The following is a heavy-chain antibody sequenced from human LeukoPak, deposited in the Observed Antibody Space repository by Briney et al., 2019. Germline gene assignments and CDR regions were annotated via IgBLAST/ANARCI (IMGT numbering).Heavy chain of an antibody. V-gene: IGHV3-53*01. J-gene: IGHJ6*02. CDR2: IYSGGST. Sequence: GGSLRLSCAASGFTVSSNYMSWVRQAPGKGLEWVSVIYSGGSTYYADSVKGRFTISRDNSKNTLYLQMNSLRAEDTAVYYCARSADYGDYDPYYYYGMDVWGQGTTVTVSS. CDR1: GFTVSSNY. D-gene: IGHD4-17*01. CDR3: ARSADYGDYDPYYYYGMDV.